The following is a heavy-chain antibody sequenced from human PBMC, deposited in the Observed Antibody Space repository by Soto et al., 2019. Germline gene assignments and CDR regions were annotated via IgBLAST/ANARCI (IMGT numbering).Heavy chain of an antibody. CDR2: FSGPGGGT. V-gene: IGHV3-23*01. CDR1: GFTFSRFA. Sequence: EVQLLESGGGLVHLGGSLRLSCEASGFTFSRFAMSWVRQTPGKGLEWVSTFSGPGGGTYYADYVKGRFTISRDNSKNTVFLQMNSLRAEDTAVYYCAKPPVITASYYYYDMDVWGQGTTVTVSS. CDR3: AKPPVITASYYYYDMDV. J-gene: IGHJ6*02. D-gene: IGHD4-4*01.